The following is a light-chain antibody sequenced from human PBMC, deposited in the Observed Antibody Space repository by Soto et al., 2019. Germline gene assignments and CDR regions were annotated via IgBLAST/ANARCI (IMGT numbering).Light chain of an antibody. CDR1: SSDVGGYNY. Sequence: QSALTQPPSVSGSPGQSITISCTGTSSDVGGYNYVSWYQQHPGKAPKFMIYDVSNRPSGVSNRFSGSKSGNTASLTISGLQAEKEADYYCSSYTSSSTLYVFGTGTKVTVL. J-gene: IGLJ1*01. V-gene: IGLV2-14*01. CDR3: SSYTSSSTLYV. CDR2: DVS.